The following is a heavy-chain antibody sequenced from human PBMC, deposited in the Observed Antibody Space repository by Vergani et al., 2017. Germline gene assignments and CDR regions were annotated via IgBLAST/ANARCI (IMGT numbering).Heavy chain of an antibody. D-gene: IGHD2-21*02. CDR2: IYNTGTL. V-gene: IGHV4-59*01. J-gene: IGHJ4*02. CDR1: GGFMPGFY. CDR3: ARDPAPPCGGDCYSYFDY. Sequence: QVQLQESGPGVVKPSETLSLTCSVSGGFMPGFYWSWIRQSPGKRLEWIGYIYNTGTLKYNPSLKSRVTISIDTSKNQFSLNLTSVTAADTAVYYCARDPAPPCGGDCYSYFDYWGQGTLVTVSS.